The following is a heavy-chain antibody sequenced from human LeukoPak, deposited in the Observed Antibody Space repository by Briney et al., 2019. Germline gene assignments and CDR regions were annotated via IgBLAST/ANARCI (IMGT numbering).Heavy chain of an antibody. V-gene: IGHV3-7*04. J-gene: IGHJ4*02. D-gene: IGHD3-3*01. CDR2: IKQDGSEK. CDR3: ARAYYDFWSGYSYYLDY. CDR1: GFTFSSYW. Sequence: PGGSLRLSCAASGFTFSSYWMSWVRQAPGKGLEWVANIKQDGSEKYYVDSVKGRFTISRDNAKNSLYLQMNSLRAEDTAVYYCARAYYDFWSGYSYYLDYWGQGTLVTVSS.